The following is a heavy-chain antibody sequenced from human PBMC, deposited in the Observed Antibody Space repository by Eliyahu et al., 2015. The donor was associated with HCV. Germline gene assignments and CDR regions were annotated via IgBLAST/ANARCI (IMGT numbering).Heavy chain of an antibody. CDR2: MNPNSGNT. CDR1: GYSFTNYD. V-gene: IGHV1-8*01. J-gene: IGHJ4*02. CDR3: ARGPYYFDASGYYIYYFDY. Sequence: QVQLVQSGAEVKKPGASVKVSCKTSGYSFTNYDIHWVRQAAGQGLEWMGWMNPNSGNTGYAQNFQGRVTMTRNTSISTAHMELSSLRSEDTAVYYCARGPYYFDASGYYIYYFDYWGQGTLVTVSS. D-gene: IGHD3-22*01.